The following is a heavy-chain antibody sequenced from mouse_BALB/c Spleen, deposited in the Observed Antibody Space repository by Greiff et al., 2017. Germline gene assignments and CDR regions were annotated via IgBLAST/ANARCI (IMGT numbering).Heavy chain of an antibody. CDR2: IDPENGNT. CDR3: ARMVYYGYAMDD. D-gene: IGHD1-1*01. V-gene: IGHV14-1*02. J-gene: IGHJ4*01. CDR1: GFNIKDYY. Sequence: EVQLQQSGAELVRPGALVKLSCKASGFNIKDYYMHWVKQRPEQGLEWIGWIDPENGNTIYDPKFQGKASITADTSSNTAYLQLSSLTSEDTAVYYGARMVYYGYAMDDWGEGTAVTVSS.